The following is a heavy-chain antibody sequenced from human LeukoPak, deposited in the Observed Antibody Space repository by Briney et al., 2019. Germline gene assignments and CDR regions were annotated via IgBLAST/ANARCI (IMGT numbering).Heavy chain of an antibody. CDR2: MNPNSGNT. CDR3: ARGGTIAARGGNWFDP. D-gene: IGHD6-6*01. J-gene: IGHJ5*02. CDR1: GYTFTSYD. V-gene: IGHV1-8*01. Sequence: ASVKVSCKASGYTFTSYDINWVRQATAQGLEWMGWMNPNSGNTGYAQKFQGRVTMTRNTSISTAYMELSSLRSEDTAVYYCARGGTIAARGGNWFDPWGQGTLVTVSS.